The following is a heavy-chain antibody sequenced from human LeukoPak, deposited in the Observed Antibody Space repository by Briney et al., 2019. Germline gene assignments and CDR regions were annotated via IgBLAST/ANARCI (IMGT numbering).Heavy chain of an antibody. J-gene: IGHJ4*02. D-gene: IGHD6-13*01. V-gene: IGHV4-4*07. CDR1: GGSISSYY. Sequence: SETLSLTCTVSGGSISSYYWSWIRQPAGKGLEWIGRIYTGGSTDYIPSLKSRATISVDTSKNQFSLKLSSVTAADTAVYYCARGSSSWSYWGQGTLVTVSS. CDR2: IYTGGST. CDR3: ARGSSSWSY.